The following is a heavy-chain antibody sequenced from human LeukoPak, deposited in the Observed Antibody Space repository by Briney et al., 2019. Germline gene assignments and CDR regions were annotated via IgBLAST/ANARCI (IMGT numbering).Heavy chain of an antibody. V-gene: IGHV4-39*01. CDR2: IYYSGST. J-gene: IGHJ5*02. D-gene: IGHD1-14*01. CDR3: ARLYENHDWFDP. CDR1: GGSISSSSYY. Sequence: SETLSLTCTVSGGSISSSSYYWGWIRQPPGKGLEWIGSIYYSGSTYYNPSLKSRVTISVDTSKNQFSLKLSSVTAADTAVCYCARLYENHDWFDPWGQGTLVTVSS.